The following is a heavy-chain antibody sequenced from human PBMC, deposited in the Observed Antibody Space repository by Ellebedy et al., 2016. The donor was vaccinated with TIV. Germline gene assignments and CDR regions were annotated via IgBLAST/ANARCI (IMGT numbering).Heavy chain of an antibody. CDR2: IYPVDSDT. V-gene: IGHV5-51*01. CDR3: ARPFYGSGTTYYYRMDV. D-gene: IGHD3-10*01. J-gene: IGHJ6*02. Sequence: GESLKISCKGSGYIFSTYWIAWVRQMPGKGLEWMGIIYPVDSDTRYSPSFEGQVTISADKSISTVYLQWSSLKASDTTMYYCARPFYGSGTTYYYRMDVWGQGTKVIVAS. CDR1: GYIFSTYW.